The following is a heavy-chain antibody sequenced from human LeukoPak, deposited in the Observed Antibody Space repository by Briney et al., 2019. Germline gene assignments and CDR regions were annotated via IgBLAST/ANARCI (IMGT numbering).Heavy chain of an antibody. Sequence: ASVKVSCKASGGTFSSYAISWVRQAPGQGLEWMGGIIPIFGTANYAQKFQGRVTITADESTSTAYMELSSLRSEDTAVYYCARGYYDSSGYEHWGQGTLVTVSS. J-gene: IGHJ4*02. D-gene: IGHD3-22*01. CDR1: GGTFSSYA. V-gene: IGHV1-69*13. CDR2: IIPIFGTA. CDR3: ARGYYDSSGYEH.